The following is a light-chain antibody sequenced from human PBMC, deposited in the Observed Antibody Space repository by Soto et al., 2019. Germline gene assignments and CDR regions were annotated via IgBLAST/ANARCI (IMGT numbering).Light chain of an antibody. CDR1: QGIRND. V-gene: IGKV1-6*01. CDR2: AAS. Sequence: AIQMTQSPSSLSASVGDGVTITCGASQGIRNDLGWYQQKPGKAPKLLIYAASSLQSGVPSRFSGSGSGTDFTLTISSLQPEDFATYYCLQDYNYPLTFGGGTKVDIK. CDR3: LQDYNYPLT. J-gene: IGKJ4*01.